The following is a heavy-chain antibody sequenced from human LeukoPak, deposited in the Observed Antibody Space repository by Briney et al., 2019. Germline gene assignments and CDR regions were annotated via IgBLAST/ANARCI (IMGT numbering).Heavy chain of an antibody. V-gene: IGHV1-46*01. CDR2: INPSGGST. J-gene: IGHJ4*02. CDR1: GYTFTSYY. Sequence: GASVKVSCKASGYTFTSYYMHWVRQAPGQGLEWMGIINPSGGSTGYAQKFQGRVTMTRDTSTSTYYMELSSLRSEDTAVYYCARPVGATTKSYYFDYWGQGTLVTVSS. D-gene: IGHD1-26*01. CDR3: ARPVGATTKSYYFDY.